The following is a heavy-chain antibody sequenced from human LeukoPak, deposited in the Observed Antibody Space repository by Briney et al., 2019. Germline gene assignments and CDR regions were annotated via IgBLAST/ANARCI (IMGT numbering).Heavy chain of an antibody. CDR2: IYYSGST. Sequence: IPSETLSLTCTVSGGSISSYYWSWIRQPPGKGLEWIGYIYYSGSTNYNPSLKSRVTISVDTSKNQFSLKLSSVTAADTAVYYCARRYCSSTSCYKRAPFDPWGQGTLVTVSS. CDR3: ARRYCSSTSCYKRAPFDP. CDR1: GGSISSYY. D-gene: IGHD2-2*02. V-gene: IGHV4-59*08. J-gene: IGHJ5*02.